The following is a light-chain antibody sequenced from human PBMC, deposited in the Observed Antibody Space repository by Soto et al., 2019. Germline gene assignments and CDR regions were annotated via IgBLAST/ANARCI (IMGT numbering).Light chain of an antibody. Sequence: EIVLKKSPDTLSLSPGENATLSFRASQSISTYLAWYQQKPGQAPRLLITDASQRATGVPARFSGSGSGTDFTLTISPVEPDDLVIYYCLHRSDWPPGNTFGHGTRLEI. CDR3: LHRSDWPPGNT. CDR1: QSISTY. CDR2: DAS. V-gene: IGKV3-11*01. J-gene: IGKJ5*01.